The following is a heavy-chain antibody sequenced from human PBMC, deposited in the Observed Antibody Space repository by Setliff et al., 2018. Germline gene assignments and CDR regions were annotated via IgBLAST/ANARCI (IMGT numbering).Heavy chain of an antibody. J-gene: IGHJ4*02. Sequence: PSETLSLTCTVSGGSISSSTYHWSWIRQPPEKGLEWIAYIHYSGSTNQNPSLKSRVTISVDTSKNQFSLKMSSMTAADTAVYYCARFLNPRDGYQNSPGFDFWGQGTLVTVPQ. V-gene: IGHV4-61*01. CDR1: GGSISSSTYH. CDR3: ARFLNPRDGYQNSPGFDF. CDR2: IHYSGST. D-gene: IGHD5-12*01.